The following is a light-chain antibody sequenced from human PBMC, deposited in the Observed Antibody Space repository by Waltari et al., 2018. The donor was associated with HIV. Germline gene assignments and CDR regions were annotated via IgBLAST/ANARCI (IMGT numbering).Light chain of an antibody. CDR1: RLSNTY. J-gene: IGLJ3*02. Sequence: SFELTQPPSVSVSPGQTARITCSGSRLSNTYASWYQQKPGQAPVLVMSRDSERPSGIPERFSGSSSGTTVTLTISGVQAEDEADYYCQSADNSVTHLVCGGGTKLTVL. CDR2: RDS. CDR3: QSADNSVTHLV. V-gene: IGLV3-25*03.